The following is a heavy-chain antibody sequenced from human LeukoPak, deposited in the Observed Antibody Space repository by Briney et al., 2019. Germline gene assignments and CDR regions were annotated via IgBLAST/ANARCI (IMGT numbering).Heavy chain of an antibody. CDR1: GFTFSSYA. D-gene: IGHD2-15*01. Sequence: PGGSLRLSCAASGFTFSSYAMHWVRQAPGKGLEWVAVISYDGSNKYYADSVKGRFTISRDNSKNTLYLQMNSLRAEDTAVYYCARARVVAAYNWFDPWGQGTLVTVSS. CDR2: ISYDGSNK. CDR3: ARARVVAAYNWFDP. J-gene: IGHJ5*02. V-gene: IGHV3-30*04.